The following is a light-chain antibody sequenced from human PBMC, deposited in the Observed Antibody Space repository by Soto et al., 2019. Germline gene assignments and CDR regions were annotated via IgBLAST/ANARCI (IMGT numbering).Light chain of an antibody. V-gene: IGLV2-14*03. CDR2: DVS. CDR3: SSYTSSSTLEVV. Sequence: QSALTQPASVSGSPGQSITISCTGTSSDVGGYNYVSWYQQHPAKAPKLMIYDVSTRPSGVSNRFSGSKSGNTASLTISGLQAEDDADYYCSSYTSSSTLEVVFGGGTKLTVL. J-gene: IGLJ2*01. CDR1: SSDVGGYNY.